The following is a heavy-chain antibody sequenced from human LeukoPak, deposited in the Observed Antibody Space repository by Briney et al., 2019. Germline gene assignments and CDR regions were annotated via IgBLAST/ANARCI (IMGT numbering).Heavy chain of an antibody. V-gene: IGHV3-53*01. Sequence: GGSLRLSCAASGFTVSSNYMSWVRQAPGKGLEWVSVIYSGGSTYYADSVKGRFTISRDNSKNTLYLQMNSLRAEDTAVYYCARGSYDILTGYSLPFDYWGQGTLVTVSS. J-gene: IGHJ4*02. CDR3: ARGSYDILTGYSLPFDY. CDR2: IYSGGST. D-gene: IGHD3-9*01. CDR1: GFTVSSNY.